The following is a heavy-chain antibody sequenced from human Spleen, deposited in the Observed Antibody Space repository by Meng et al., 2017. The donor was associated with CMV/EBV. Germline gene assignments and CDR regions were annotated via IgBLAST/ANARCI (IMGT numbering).Heavy chain of an antibody. CDR2: ISSSSSYI. CDR1: GFTFSSYS. D-gene: IGHD7-27*01. J-gene: IGHJ4*02. CDR3: ARELGSTWDY. Sequence: GESLKISCAASGFTFSSYSMNWVRQAPGKGLEWVSSISSSSSYIYYADSVKGRFTISRDNAKNSLYLQMNSLRAEDTAVYYCARELGSTWDYWGQGTLVTVSS. V-gene: IGHV3-21*01.